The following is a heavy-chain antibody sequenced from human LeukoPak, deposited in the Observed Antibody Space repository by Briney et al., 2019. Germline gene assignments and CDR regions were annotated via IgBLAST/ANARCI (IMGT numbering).Heavy chain of an antibody. V-gene: IGHV3-23*01. Sequence: GESLRLSCAASGFTFSSYVMSWVRQAPGRGLEWVSAISGSGGSTYYADSVKGRFTISRDNSKNTLYLQMNSLRAEDTAVYFCAKAALYYDGSGYDSWGQGTLVTVSS. CDR2: ISGSGGST. CDR3: AKAALYYDGSGYDS. J-gene: IGHJ4*02. CDR1: GFTFSSYV. D-gene: IGHD3-22*01.